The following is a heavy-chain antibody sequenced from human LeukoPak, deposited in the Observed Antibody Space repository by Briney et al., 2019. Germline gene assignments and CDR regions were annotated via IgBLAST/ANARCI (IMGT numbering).Heavy chain of an antibody. J-gene: IGHJ4*02. D-gene: IGHD1-26*01. CDR3: ARLGIVGATTSDY. CDR1: GYTFTGYY. CDR2: INPNSGGT. V-gene: IGHV1-2*02. Sequence: ASVKVSCKASGYTFTGYYMHWVRQAPGQGLEWMGWINPNSGGTNYAQKLQGRVTMTRDTSISTAYMELSRLRSDDTAVYYCARLGIVGATTSDYWGQGTLVTVSS.